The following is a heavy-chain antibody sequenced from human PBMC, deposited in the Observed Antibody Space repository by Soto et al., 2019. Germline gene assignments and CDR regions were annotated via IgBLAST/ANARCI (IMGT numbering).Heavy chain of an antibody. J-gene: IGHJ3*02. D-gene: IGHD3-22*01. CDR1: GFTFSSYA. Sequence: EVQLLESGGGLVQPGGSLRLSCVASGFTFSSYAMSWVRQAPGKGLEWVSVLSGSGVSTYYADSVKGRFTSSRDNSKNTLYLQMNSLRAEDTAVYYCAKGRDDSSSYYDAFDIWGQGTMVTVSS. CDR3: AKGRDDSSSYYDAFDI. V-gene: IGHV3-23*01. CDR2: LSGSGVST.